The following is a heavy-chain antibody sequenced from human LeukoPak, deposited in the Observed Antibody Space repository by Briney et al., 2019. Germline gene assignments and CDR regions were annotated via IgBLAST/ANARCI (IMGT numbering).Heavy chain of an antibody. CDR2: ISSSSSTI. CDR3: ARVVVAANPDAFDI. CDR1: GFTFSNYN. D-gene: IGHD2-15*01. J-gene: IGHJ3*02. V-gene: IGHV3-48*02. Sequence: GGSLRLSCAASGFTFSNYNINWVRQAPGKGLEWLSYISSSSSTIYYAHSVKGRFTIPRDNAKNSLYLQMNSLRDEDTAVYYCARVVVAANPDAFDIWGQGTMVTVSS.